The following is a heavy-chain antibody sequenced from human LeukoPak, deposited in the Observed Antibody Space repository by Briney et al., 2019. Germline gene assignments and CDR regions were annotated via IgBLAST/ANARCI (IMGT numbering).Heavy chain of an antibody. CDR3: ARVGYSGYDNRGSFDY. Sequence: SETLSLTCAVYGGSFSGYYWSWIRQPPGKGLEWIGEINHSGSPNYNPSLKSRVTISVDTSKNQFSLRLSSVTAADTAVYYCARVGYSGYDNRGSFDYWGQGTLVTVSS. CDR1: GGSFSGYY. J-gene: IGHJ4*02. V-gene: IGHV4-34*01. CDR2: INHSGSP. D-gene: IGHD5-12*01.